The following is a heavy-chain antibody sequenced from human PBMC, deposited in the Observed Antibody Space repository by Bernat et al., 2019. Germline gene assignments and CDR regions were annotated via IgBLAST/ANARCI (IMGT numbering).Heavy chain of an antibody. CDR2: IKSKTDGGTT. V-gene: IGHV3-15*01. CDR3: TTGYYGAQDY. Sequence: VQLVESGGGVVQPGRSLRLSCAASGFTFSSYAMHWVRQAPGKGLEWVGRIKSKTDGGTTDYAAPVKGRFTISRDDSKNTLYLQMNSLKTEDTAVYYCTTGYYGAQDYWGQGTLVTVSS. CDR1: GFTFSSYA. J-gene: IGHJ4*02. D-gene: IGHD4/OR15-4a*01.